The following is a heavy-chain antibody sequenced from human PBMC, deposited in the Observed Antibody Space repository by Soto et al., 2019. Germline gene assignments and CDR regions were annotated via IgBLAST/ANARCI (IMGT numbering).Heavy chain of an antibody. D-gene: IGHD3-9*01. J-gene: IGHJ3*02. CDR1: GYIFTGYY. Sequence: ASVKVSCKASGYIFTGYYIQWVRQAPGQGLEWMGWINTKTGGTKYAQKFQGRVTMTKDTSINTAYMEVSRLRSDDTAVYYCATDKVAFDMWGQGTMVTVSS. V-gene: IGHV1-2*02. CDR3: ATDKVAFDM. CDR2: INTKTGGT.